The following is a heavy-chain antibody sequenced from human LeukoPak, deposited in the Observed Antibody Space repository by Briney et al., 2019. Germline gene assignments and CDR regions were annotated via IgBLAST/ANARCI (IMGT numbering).Heavy chain of an antibody. CDR1: GFTFRSYA. D-gene: IGHD7-27*01. V-gene: IGHV3-30*04. J-gene: IGHJ6*03. CDR2: ISYDGNNK. Sequence: PGGSLRLSCAASGFTFRSYAMHWVRQAPGKGLEWVAVISYDGNNKYYADSVKGRFTVSRDNSKNTLYLQMNNLRAEDTAVYYCAKLGINYYYMDVWGKGTTVTISS. CDR3: AKLGINYYYMDV.